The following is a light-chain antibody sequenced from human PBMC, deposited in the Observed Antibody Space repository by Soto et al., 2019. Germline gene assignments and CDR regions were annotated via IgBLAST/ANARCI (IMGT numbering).Light chain of an antibody. J-gene: IGLJ1*01. CDR3: ISYTSDDVRYV. V-gene: IGLV2-14*01. Sequence: QSALTQPASVSGTPGQSITISCTGSNSDVGIYDFVSWYQHHPGRAPKLIVSEVSHRPSGVSNRFSGSKSGNTGSLTISGLQSEDEADYYCISYTSDDVRYVFGPGTKVTVL. CDR1: NSDVGIYDF. CDR2: EVS.